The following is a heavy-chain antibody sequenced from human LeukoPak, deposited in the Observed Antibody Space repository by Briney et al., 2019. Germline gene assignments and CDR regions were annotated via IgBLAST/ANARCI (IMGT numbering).Heavy chain of an antibody. CDR3: ARVGVVVLAAGVGWFDP. V-gene: IGHV4-4*02. Sequence: SETLSLTCAVSGGSISSNNWWSWVRQPPGKGLEWIGEIYHSGSTNYNPSLKSRVTISVDKSKNQFSLKLTSVTAADTAVYSCARVGVVVLAAGVGWFDPWGQGTLVTVSS. J-gene: IGHJ5*02. CDR2: IYHSGST. CDR1: GGSISSNNW. D-gene: IGHD2-15*01.